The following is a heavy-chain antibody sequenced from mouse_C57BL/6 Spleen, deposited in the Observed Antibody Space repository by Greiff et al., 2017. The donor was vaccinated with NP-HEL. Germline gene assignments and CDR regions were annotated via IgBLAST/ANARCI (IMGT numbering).Heavy chain of an antibody. D-gene: IGHD2-3*01. Sequence: EVHLVESGGGLVKPGGSLKLSCAASGFTFSSYAMSWVRQTPEKRLEWVATISDGGSYTYYPDNVKGRFTISRDNAKNNLYLQMSHLKSEDTAMYYCARDLDGYYVWFAYWGQGTLVTVSA. CDR1: GFTFSSYA. CDR3: ARDLDGYYVWFAY. V-gene: IGHV5-4*01. CDR2: ISDGGSYT. J-gene: IGHJ3*01.